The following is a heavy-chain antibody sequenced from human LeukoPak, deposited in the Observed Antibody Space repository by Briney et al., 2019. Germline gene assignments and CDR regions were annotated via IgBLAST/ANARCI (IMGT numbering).Heavy chain of an antibody. D-gene: IGHD3-3*01. CDR1: GGSFSGYY. V-gene: IGHV4-34*01. Sequence: SETLSLTCAVYGGSFSGYYWSWIRRPPGKGLEWIGEINHSGSTNYNPSLKSRVTISVDTSKNQFSLKLGSVTAADTAVYYCARGQYDFWSRLLHSGNWFDPWGQGTLVTVSS. CDR2: INHSGST. CDR3: ARGQYDFWSRLLHSGNWFDP. J-gene: IGHJ5*02.